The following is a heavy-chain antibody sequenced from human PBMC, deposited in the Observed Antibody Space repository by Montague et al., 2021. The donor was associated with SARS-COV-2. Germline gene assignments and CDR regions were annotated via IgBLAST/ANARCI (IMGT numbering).Heavy chain of an antibody. J-gene: IGHJ4*02. CDR1: GFTSSSYS. CDR2: ISSSSSHI. D-gene: IGHD3-3*01. Sequence: SLRLSCAASGFTSSSYSMNWVRQAPGKGLEWVSSISSSSSHIYYADSVKGRFTISRDNAKNSLYLQMNSLRAEDTAVYYCARDARYDFWSGYYFDYWGQGTLVTVSS. V-gene: IGHV3-21*01. CDR3: ARDARYDFWSGYYFDY.